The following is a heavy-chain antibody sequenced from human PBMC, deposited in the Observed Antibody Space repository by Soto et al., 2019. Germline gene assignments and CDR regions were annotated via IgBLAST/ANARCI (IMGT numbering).Heavy chain of an antibody. J-gene: IGHJ3*02. V-gene: IGHV3-30*18. CDR3: AKSQDIVLMVYAIRDDAFDI. Sequence: QVQLVEFGGGVVQPGRSLRLSCAASGFTFSSYGMHWVRQAPGKGLEWVAVISYDGSNKYYADSVKGRFTISRDNSKNTLYLQMNSLRAEDTAVYYCAKSQDIVLMVYAIRDDAFDIWGQGTMVTVSS. D-gene: IGHD2-8*01. CDR2: ISYDGSNK. CDR1: GFTFSSYG.